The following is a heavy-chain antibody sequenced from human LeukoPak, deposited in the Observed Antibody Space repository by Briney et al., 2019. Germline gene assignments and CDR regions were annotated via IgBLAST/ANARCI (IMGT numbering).Heavy chain of an antibody. V-gene: IGHV4-59*01. J-gene: IGHJ3*02. CDR3: ARVVLVGDAFDI. CDR2: IYYSGST. Sequence: PSETLSLNCTVSGGSISSYYWSWIRQPPGKGLEWIGYIYYSGSTNYNPSLKSRVTISVDTSKNQFSLKLSSVTAADTAVYYCARVVLVGDAFDIWGQGTMVTVSS. CDR1: GGSISSYY.